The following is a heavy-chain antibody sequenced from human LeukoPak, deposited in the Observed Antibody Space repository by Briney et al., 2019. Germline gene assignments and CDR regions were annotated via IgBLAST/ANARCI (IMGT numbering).Heavy chain of an antibody. Sequence: PGGSLRLSCVASGFTFSSYAMHWVRQTPGKGLEYVSGINSNGGSTHYANSVKGRFTISRDNSKHTLYLQMGSLRTEDMAVYYCARDYCTNGVCLNYFDYWGQGTLVTVSS. J-gene: IGHJ4*02. CDR3: ARDYCTNGVCLNYFDY. D-gene: IGHD2-8*01. CDR2: INSNGGST. CDR1: GFTFSSYA. V-gene: IGHV3-64*01.